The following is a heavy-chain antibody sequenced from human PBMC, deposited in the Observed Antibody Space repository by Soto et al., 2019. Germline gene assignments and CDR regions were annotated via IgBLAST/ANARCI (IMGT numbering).Heavy chain of an antibody. CDR1: GFTFSTNG. D-gene: IGHD3-16*01. CDR3: VKDRVESGLGEVDY. CDR2: ISYDGSKK. J-gene: IGHJ4*02. V-gene: IGHV3-30*18. Sequence: QVQLVESGGGVVQPGRSLRLSCAASGFTFSTNGMHWVRQAPGKGLELVAVISYDGSKKYYADSVKGRLTISRDNSKNTLYLQMNSLRVEDTAVYYCVKDRVESGLGEVDYWGQGTLVTVSS.